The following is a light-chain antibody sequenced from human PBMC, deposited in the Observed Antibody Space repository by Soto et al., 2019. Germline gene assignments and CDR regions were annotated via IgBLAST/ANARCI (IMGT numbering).Light chain of an antibody. CDR1: QSLVYSDGNTS. CDR3: MRGTYWPGT. V-gene: IGKV2-30*01. Sequence: DVVMTQSPLSLPVTLGQPASISCRSSQSLVYSDGNTSLNWFQQRPGQSPRRLIYKVSNRDSGVPDRFSGSGSGTDFTLKISRVEAEDVGVYYCMRGTYWPGTFGPGTKVDIK. CDR2: KVS. J-gene: IGKJ3*01.